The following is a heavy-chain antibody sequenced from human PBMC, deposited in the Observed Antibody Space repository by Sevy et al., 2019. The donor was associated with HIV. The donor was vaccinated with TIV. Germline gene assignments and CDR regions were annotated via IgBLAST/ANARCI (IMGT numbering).Heavy chain of an antibody. Sequence: GGSLRLSCGVSGFTFSNYAMSWVRQAPGKGPEWVSGINNGGSTYYADSVQGRFTISRDNSKKMVFLQMNSLRAEDTAVYYCASGDTTMITDLDYWGQGALVTVSS. V-gene: IGHV3-23*01. CDR2: INNGGST. D-gene: IGHD5-18*01. J-gene: IGHJ4*02. CDR1: GFTFSNYA. CDR3: ASGDTTMITDLDY.